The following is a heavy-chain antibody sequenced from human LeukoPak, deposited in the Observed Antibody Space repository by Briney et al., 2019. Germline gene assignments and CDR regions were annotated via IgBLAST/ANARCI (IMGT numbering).Heavy chain of an antibody. Sequence: GGSLRLSCAASGFTFSSYWMSWVRQAPGKGLEWVANIKQDGSEKYYVDSVKGRFTISRDNAKNSLYLQMNSLRAEDTAVYYCARVLRIPGYYYYMDVWGKGTTVTVSS. D-gene: IGHD2-21*01. CDR1: GFTFSSYW. V-gene: IGHV3-7*01. J-gene: IGHJ6*03. CDR2: IKQDGSEK. CDR3: ARVLRIPGYYYYMDV.